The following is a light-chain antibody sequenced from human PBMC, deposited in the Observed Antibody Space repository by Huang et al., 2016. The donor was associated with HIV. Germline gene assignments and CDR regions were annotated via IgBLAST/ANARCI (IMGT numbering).Light chain of an antibody. CDR2: DVS. CDR3: HQRSNYPALT. J-gene: IGKJ4*01. V-gene: IGKV3-11*01. CDR1: QSVISH. Sequence: EIMLTQSPATLSLSPGERATLSCRASQSVISHLAWYQQKPGQAPRLLLFDVSTGATGIPVKFIGSGSSTEFTIPISSRVPQDVAVSYCHQRSNYPALTFGGGTKVEI.